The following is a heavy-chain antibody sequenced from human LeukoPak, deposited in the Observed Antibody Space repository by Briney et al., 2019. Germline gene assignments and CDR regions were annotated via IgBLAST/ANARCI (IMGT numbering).Heavy chain of an antibody. D-gene: IGHD6-19*01. V-gene: IGHV4-59*01. CDR3: ALSGYSSGWGLGY. Sequence: SETLSLTCPVSGGSISSYYWSWIRQPPGKGLEWIGYVYYSGSTNYNPSLKSRVTISVDTTKIQYSLKLSSVTAADTAVYYCALSGYSSGWGLGYWGQGTLVTVSS. CDR1: GGSISSYY. J-gene: IGHJ4*02. CDR2: VYYSGST.